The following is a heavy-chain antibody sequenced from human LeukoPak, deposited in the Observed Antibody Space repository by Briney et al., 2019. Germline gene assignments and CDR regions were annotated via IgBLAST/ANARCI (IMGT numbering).Heavy chain of an antibody. D-gene: IGHD3-22*01. J-gene: IGHJ4*02. CDR1: GGSISSYY. V-gene: IGHV4-59*08. CDR2: IFDSGDT. Sequence: PSETLSPTCTVSGGSISSYYWSWIRQPPGKGLEWIGYIFDSGDTNYNPSLRSRVSISLDTSQNQFSLRLTSVTAADTAVYYCARQRIEYYYDTRGSSLFDYWGQGTLVTVSS. CDR3: ARQRIEYYYDTRGSSLFDY.